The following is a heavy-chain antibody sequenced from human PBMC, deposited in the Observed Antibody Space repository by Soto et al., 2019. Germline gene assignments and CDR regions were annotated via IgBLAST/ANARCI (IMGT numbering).Heavy chain of an antibody. D-gene: IGHD1-1*01. V-gene: IGHV4-59*01. J-gene: IGHJ4*02. CDR3: ARTLPNRQLFDS. CDR1: GGFI. CDR2: IYNSGRY. Sequence: PWETLSLTCTVSGGFIWGWIRQSPDKGLEWIGYIYNSGRYNYNPSLESRLTISIDTSKNQFSLRLASVTAADTAVYYCARTLPNRQLFDSWSQGTLVTVS.